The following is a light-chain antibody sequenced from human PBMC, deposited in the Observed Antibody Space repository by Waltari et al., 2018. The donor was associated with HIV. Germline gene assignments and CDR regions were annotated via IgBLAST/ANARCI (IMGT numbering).Light chain of an antibody. CDR2: AAS. CDR3: HQYGTSVWT. J-gene: IGKJ1*01. CDR1: QTITDNF. V-gene: IGKV3-20*01. Sequence: EIVLTQSPAFLSVSPGDRATLSCRASQTITDNFLAWYQQKPCQAPRLLIYAASRRASDVLVRFSGSQSATDFTLTIDRLEPEDSAVYFCHQYGTSVWTFGQGTKVEIK.